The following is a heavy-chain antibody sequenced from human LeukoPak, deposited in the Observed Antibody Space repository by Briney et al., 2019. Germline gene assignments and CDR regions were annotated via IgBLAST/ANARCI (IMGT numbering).Heavy chain of an antibody. D-gene: IGHD5-24*01. CDR2: ISGSGGST. V-gene: IGHV3-23*01. J-gene: IGHJ6*03. CDR1: GFTFSSYA. Sequence: GGSLRLSCAASGFTFSSYAMSWVRQAPGKGLEWVSAISGSGGSTYYADSVKGRFTISRDNSKNTLYLQMNSLRAEDTAVYYCAKDKEKGHYYYYYMDVWGKGTTVTVSS. CDR3: AKDKEKGHYYYYYMDV.